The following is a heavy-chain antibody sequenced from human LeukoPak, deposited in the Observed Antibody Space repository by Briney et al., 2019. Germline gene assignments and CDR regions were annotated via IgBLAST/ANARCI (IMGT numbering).Heavy chain of an antibody. D-gene: IGHD6-19*01. CDR1: GGPISNYY. CDR2: IYYSGST. J-gene: IGHJ4*02. Sequence: SETLSLTCTVSGGPISNYYWSWLRQPPGKGLEWIGSIYYSGSTNYNSSLKSRVTISVDTSKNQFSLKLSSVTAADTAVYYCARIGSSGWPNFDYWGQGTLVTVSS. CDR3: ARIGSSGWPNFDY. V-gene: IGHV4-59*01.